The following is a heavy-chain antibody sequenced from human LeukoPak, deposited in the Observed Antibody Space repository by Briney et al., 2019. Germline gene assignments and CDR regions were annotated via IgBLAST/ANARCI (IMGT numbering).Heavy chain of an antibody. CDR3: ARDGYGGIDY. D-gene: IGHD4-23*01. Sequence: SETLSLTCDVSGDSMSNSNWWRWIRQPPGKGLEWIGEINHSGSTNYNPSLKSRVTISVDTSKNQFSLKLNSVTAADTAVYYCARDGYGGIDYWGQGILVTVSS. J-gene: IGHJ4*02. V-gene: IGHV4-4*02. CDR2: INHSGST. CDR1: GDSMSNSNW.